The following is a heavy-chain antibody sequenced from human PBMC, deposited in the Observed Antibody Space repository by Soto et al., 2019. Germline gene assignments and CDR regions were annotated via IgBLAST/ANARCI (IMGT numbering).Heavy chain of an antibody. Sequence: EEQLVESGGGLVKPGGSLRLSCVASGFTLSSYSMNWVRQAPGKGLEWLSVISTTSSQIYYADSVKGRFSISRDNAKKSLYLQMNSLRAEDTAIYHCARDYGGDFWSGINGMDVWGQGTTVTVSS. CDR1: GFTLSSYS. D-gene: IGHD3-3*01. V-gene: IGHV3-21*01. J-gene: IGHJ6*02. CDR2: ISTTSSQI. CDR3: ARDYGGDFWSGINGMDV.